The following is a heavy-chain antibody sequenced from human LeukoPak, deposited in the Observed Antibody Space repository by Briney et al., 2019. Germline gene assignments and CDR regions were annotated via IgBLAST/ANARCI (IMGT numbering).Heavy chain of an antibody. V-gene: IGHV4-59*01. CDR3: ASNTGTVFDY. J-gene: IGHJ4*02. Sequence: SEILSLTCTVSGDFITAYYWSWIRQPPGKGLEWIGYVYYTGSTEYNPSLRSRVTISLDLSKHQFSLNLTSVTAADTAVYHCASNTGTVFDYWGQGTLVTVSS. D-gene: IGHD7-27*01. CDR1: GDFITAYY. CDR2: VYYTGST.